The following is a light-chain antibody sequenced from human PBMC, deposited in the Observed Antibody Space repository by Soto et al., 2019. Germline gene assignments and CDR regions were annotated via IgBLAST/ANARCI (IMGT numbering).Light chain of an antibody. CDR1: QSISSY. CDR3: QQSYSTPIT. J-gene: IGKJ5*01. CDR2: AAS. V-gene: IGKV1-39*01. Sequence: DIQMTQSPSSLSASVGDRVTITCRASQSISSYLNWYQQKPGKAPKLLIYAASSLQSGVPSRFSGSGSATDFTLTISNLQPEDFATYYCQQSYSTPITFGQGTRLEIK.